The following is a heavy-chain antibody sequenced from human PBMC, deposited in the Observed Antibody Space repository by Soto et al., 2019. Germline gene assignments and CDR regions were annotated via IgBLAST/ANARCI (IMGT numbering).Heavy chain of an antibody. CDR1: GGSLSSGGYY. CDR2: IYYSGST. CDR3: VRSGYSSDY. D-gene: IGHD3-3*01. V-gene: IGHV4-61*08. J-gene: IGHJ4*02. Sequence: SETLSLTCTVSGGSLSSGGYYWSWIRQHPGKGLEWIGYIYYSGSTYYNPSLKSRVTISVDTSKNQFSLKLSSVTAADTAVYYCVRSGYSSDYWGQGTLVTVAS.